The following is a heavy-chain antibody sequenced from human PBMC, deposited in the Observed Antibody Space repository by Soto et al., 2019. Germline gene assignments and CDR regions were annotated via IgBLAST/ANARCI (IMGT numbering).Heavy chain of an antibody. D-gene: IGHD6-6*01. CDR1: GYTFTSYY. CDR2: INPSGGST. CDR3: ARESIAARFSDGMDV. V-gene: IGHV1-46*01. J-gene: IGHJ6*02. Sequence: QVQLVQSGAEVKKPGASVKVSCKASGYTFTSYYMHWVRQAPGQGLEWMGIINPSGGSTSHAQKVKGRVTIXXVXSXXTVYMELRSLRSEDTAVYYCARESIAARFSDGMDVWGQGPTVTVSS.